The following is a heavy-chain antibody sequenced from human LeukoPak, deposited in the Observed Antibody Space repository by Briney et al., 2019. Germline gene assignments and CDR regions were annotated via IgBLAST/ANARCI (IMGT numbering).Heavy chain of an antibody. V-gene: IGHV3-23*01. CDR2: ITGHGDTT. Sequence: PGGSLRLSCAASGFSFSNYGMNWVRQAPGKGLEWVSGITGHGDTTYYADSVRGRFTISRDNSRNTVYLQMNSLRAEDTAVYYCAKDPMTTVTTVDSDWGQGTLVTVSS. CDR1: GFSFSNYG. J-gene: IGHJ4*02. D-gene: IGHD4-17*01. CDR3: AKDPMTTVTTVDSD.